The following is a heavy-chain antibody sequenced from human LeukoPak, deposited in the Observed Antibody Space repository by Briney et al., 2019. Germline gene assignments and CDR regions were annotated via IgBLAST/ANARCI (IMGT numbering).Heavy chain of an antibody. CDR3: ARGRPSDWYRKCFDP. CDR1: AAFFSSYY. J-gene: IGHJ5*02. D-gene: IGHD6-19*01. Sequence: PSETLSLTCTVYAAFFSSYYWSWIRQPPGKGLEWIGEIIHSGSTNYNPSLKSRVTISVDTSKNQFSLNLRSVTAADTAVYYCARGRPSDWYRKCFDPWGQGALVTVSS. CDR2: IIHSGST. V-gene: IGHV4-34*01.